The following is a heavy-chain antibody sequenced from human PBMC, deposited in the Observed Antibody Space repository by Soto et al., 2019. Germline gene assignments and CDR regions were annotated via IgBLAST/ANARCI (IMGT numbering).Heavy chain of an antibody. V-gene: IGHV3-64D*06. J-gene: IGHJ4*02. CDR3: HIAGAFDH. Sequence: GGSLRLSCSASGFTFSSYGMHWVRQAPGKGLEYVSVITSNGGSTYYADSVKGRFTISRDNSKNTLYLQMSSLRVEDTAVYYCHIAGAFDHWGKGALVTVSS. D-gene: IGHD1-26*01. CDR1: GFTFSSYG. CDR2: ITSNGGST.